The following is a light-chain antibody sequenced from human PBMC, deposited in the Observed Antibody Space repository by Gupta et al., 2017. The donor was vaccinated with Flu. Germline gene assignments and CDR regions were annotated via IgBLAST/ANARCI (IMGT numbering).Light chain of an antibody. V-gene: IGLV1-44*01. J-gene: IGLJ3*02. CDR1: SSHIRSNT. CDR2: TNN. CDR3: ASWDDRLNGGV. Sequence: SSSHIRSNTGSCYQQPPRTAPNLLNYTNNRRPYGGPERFSGFTSDTSAALAISGLQSEDAADYYCASWDDRLNGGVFGGGTKLTVL.